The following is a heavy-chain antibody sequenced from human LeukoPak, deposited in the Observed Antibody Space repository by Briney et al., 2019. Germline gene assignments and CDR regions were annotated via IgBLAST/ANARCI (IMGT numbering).Heavy chain of an antibody. CDR2: IIPIFGTA. J-gene: IGHJ4*02. CDR3: ARYCSSTSCYIEFDY. D-gene: IGHD2-2*02. V-gene: IGHV1-69*05. Sequence: SVKVSCKASGGTFSSYAISWVRQAPGQGLEWMGGIIPIFGTANYAQKLQGRVTMTTDTSTSTAYMELRSLRSDDTAVYYCARYCSSTSCYIEFDYWGQGTLVTVSS. CDR1: GGTFSSYA.